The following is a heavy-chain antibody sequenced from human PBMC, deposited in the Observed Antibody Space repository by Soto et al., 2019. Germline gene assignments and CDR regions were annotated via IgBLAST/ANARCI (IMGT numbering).Heavy chain of an antibody. V-gene: IGHV4-31*03. CDR3: ARAYSYGYFVLGSFDY. Sequence: TLSLTCTVSGGYLSSRGYYWSWICKHPGKGLEWIGYIYYSGSTYYNPSLKSRVTISVDTSKNQFSLKLSSVTAADTAVYYCARAYSYGYFVLGSFDYCGQGTLITVSS. CDR2: IYYSGST. D-gene: IGHD5-18*01. CDR1: GGYLSSRGYY. J-gene: IGHJ4*02.